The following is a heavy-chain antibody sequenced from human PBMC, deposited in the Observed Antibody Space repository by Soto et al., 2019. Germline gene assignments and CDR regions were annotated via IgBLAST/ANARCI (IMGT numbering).Heavy chain of an antibody. V-gene: IGHV3-48*02. CDR2: ISSGSSTI. J-gene: IGHJ6*02. CDR1: GFTFSNYN. CDR3: ARERNYYYGMDV. Sequence: GGSLRLSCAASGFTFSNYNMNWVRQAPGKGLEWVSYISSGSSTIYYADSVKGRFTISRDNAKNSLYLQMNSLRDEDTAVYYCARERNYYYGMDVWGQGTTVTVSS.